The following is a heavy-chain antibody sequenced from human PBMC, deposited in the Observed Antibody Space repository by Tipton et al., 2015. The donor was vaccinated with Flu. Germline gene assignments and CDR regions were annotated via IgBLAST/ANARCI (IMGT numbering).Heavy chain of an antibody. CDR1: GFTVSSNY. J-gene: IGHJ4*02. CDR2: IYADGST. D-gene: IGHD1-14*01. Sequence: SLRLSCAASGFTVSSNYMTWVRQAPGKGLEWVSVIYADGSTYYADSVKGRFTISRDNSKNTLYLQMNSLRAEDTAMYYCARDIPSSGIGDFDYWGQGTLVTVSS. V-gene: IGHV3-66*01. CDR3: ARDIPSSGIGDFDY.